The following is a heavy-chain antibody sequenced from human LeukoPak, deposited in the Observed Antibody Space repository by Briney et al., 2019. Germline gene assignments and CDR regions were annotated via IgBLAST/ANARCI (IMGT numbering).Heavy chain of an antibody. V-gene: IGHV4-59*01. Sequence: SETLSLTCTVSGGSIGSYYWNCVRQPPGKGLEWIGNIYKTGSTNYNPSLKSRVTISVDTSKNQFSLKLTSVTAADTAVYYCARVVVAATSWFDPWGQGTLVTVSS. CDR3: ARVVVAATSWFDP. CDR2: IYKTGST. D-gene: IGHD2-15*01. CDR1: GGSIGSYY. J-gene: IGHJ5*02.